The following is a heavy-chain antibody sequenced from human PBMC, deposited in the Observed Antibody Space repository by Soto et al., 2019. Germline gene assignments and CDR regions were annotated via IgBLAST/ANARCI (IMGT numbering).Heavy chain of an antibody. J-gene: IGHJ4*02. D-gene: IGHD2-15*01. V-gene: IGHV4-34*01. CDR2: INHSGST. CDR1: GGSFSGYY. CDR3: ARLILAFTEPFDY. Sequence: SETLSLTCAVYGGSFSGYYRTWIRQPPGKGLEWIGEINHSGSTNYNPSLKSRVTISVDTSKNQFSLRLSSVTAADTAVYYCARLILAFTEPFDYWGQGTLVTVSS.